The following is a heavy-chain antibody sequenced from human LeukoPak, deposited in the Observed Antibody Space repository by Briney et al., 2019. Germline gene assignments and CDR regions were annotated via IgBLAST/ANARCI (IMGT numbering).Heavy chain of an antibody. CDR2: IYSGGST. CDR3: ASTDYGGNSDY. V-gene: IGHV3-53*01. Sequence: GGSLRLSCAASGFTVSSNYMSWVRQAPGKGLEWVSVIYSGGSTYYADSVKGRFTISRDNSKNTLYLQMNSLRAEDTAVHYCASTDYGGNSDYWGQGTLVTVSS. CDR1: GFTVSSNY. J-gene: IGHJ4*02. D-gene: IGHD4-23*01.